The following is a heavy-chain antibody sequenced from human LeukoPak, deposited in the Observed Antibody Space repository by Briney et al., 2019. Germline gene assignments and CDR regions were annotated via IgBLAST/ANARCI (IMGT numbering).Heavy chain of an antibody. CDR1: GYTLTELS. V-gene: IGHV1-24*01. D-gene: IGHD3-3*01. Sequence: ASVKVSCKVSGYTLTELSMHWVRQAPGKGLEWMGGFDPEDGETIYAQKFQGRVTMTEDTSTDTAYMELSSLRSEDTAVYYCATGPDPLNYDLWSGFLYYWGQGTLVTVSS. CDR3: ATGPDPLNYDLWSGFLYY. CDR2: FDPEDGET. J-gene: IGHJ4*02.